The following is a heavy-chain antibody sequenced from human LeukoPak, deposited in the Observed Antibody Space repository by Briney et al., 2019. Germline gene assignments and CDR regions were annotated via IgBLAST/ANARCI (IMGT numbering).Heavy chain of an antibody. J-gene: IGHJ6*02. CDR1: GGSISSGGYY. Sequence: SQTLSLTCTVSGGSISSGGYYWSWIRQPPGKGLEWIGYIYHSGSTYYNPSLKSRVTISVDTSRSQFSLKLTSVTAADTAVYYCARDGGKGFGEPAQDYYYGLDVWGQGTTVTVSS. CDR3: ARDGGKGFGEPAQDYYYGLDV. CDR2: IYHSGST. V-gene: IGHV4-30-2*01. D-gene: IGHD3-10*01.